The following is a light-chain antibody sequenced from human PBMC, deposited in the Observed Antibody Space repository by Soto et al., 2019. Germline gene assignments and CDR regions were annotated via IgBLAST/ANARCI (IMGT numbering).Light chain of an antibody. CDR1: QSVSRD. Sequence: EIVLTQSPGTLSLSPGERATLSCRASQSVSRDLAWYQQKPGQAPRLLIYATSTRATGIPARFSGSGSGTEFTLTISSLQSEDFAVYFCQKYDKWPLTFGGGTKVDIK. V-gene: IGKV3-15*01. CDR3: QKYDKWPLT. J-gene: IGKJ4*01. CDR2: ATS.